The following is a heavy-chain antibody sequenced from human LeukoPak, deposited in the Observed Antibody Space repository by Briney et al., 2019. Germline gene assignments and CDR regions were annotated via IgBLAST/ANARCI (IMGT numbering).Heavy chain of an antibody. CDR2: IYYHGST. J-gene: IGHJ4*02. D-gene: IGHD3-22*01. V-gene: IGHV4-39*02. Sequence: PSETLSLTCSVSGGSINNSSYYWGWIRQPPGKGLEWIGSIYYHGSTYFNPSLKSRVTISVDTSKNQFSLKLSSVTAADTAVYYCARDVFPNYYDSSGSDYWGQGTLVTVSS. CDR1: GGSINNSSYY. CDR3: ARDVFPNYYDSSGSDY.